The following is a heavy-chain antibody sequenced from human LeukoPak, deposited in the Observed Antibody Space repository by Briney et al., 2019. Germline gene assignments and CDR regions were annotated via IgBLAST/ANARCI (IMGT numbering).Heavy chain of an antibody. CDR3: ARDQPHYYGSGSYYKYYYYGMDV. D-gene: IGHD3-10*01. Sequence: GASVKVTCKASGYTFTTYYMHWVRQAPGQGLEWMGIINPSGGSTTYAQNFQGRVTITADESTSTAYMELSSLRSEDTAVYYCARDQPHYYGSGSYYKYYYYGMDVWGQGTTVTVSS. CDR2: INPSGGST. V-gene: IGHV1-46*01. J-gene: IGHJ6*02. CDR1: GYTFTTYY.